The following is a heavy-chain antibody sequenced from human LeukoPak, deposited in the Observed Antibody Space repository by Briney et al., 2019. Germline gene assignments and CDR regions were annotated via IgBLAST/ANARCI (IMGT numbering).Heavy chain of an antibody. V-gene: IGHV3-74*01. CDR1: GFTFTSYW. CDR3: ARGRYYGMDV. J-gene: IGHJ6*02. Sequence: GGSLRLSCAASGFTFTSYWMHWVRQAPGKGLVWVSRVNSDGSSTTYADSVKGRFTISRDNAKNTLYLQMNSLRAEDTTVCYCARGRYYGMDVWGQGTTVTVSS. CDR2: VNSDGSST.